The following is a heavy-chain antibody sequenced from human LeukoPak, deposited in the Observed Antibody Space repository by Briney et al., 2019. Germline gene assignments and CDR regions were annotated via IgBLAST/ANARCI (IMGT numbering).Heavy chain of an antibody. CDR2: INQDGGET. Sequence: PGGSLRLSCGASGFIFSSHWMSWVRQAPGKGLEWVANINQDGGETYYVGAVKGRFTISGDNAQNSLYLQMNSLRAEDTAVYYCARDGVAAGIYFDYWGQGALVIVSS. J-gene: IGHJ4*02. D-gene: IGHD6-13*01. CDR3: ARDGVAAGIYFDY. CDR1: GFIFSSHW. V-gene: IGHV3-7*01.